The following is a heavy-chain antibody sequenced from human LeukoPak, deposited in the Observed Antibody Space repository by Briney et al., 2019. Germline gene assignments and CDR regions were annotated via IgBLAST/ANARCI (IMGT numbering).Heavy chain of an antibody. CDR2: IKSKTDGGTT. V-gene: IGHV3-15*01. D-gene: IGHD4-17*01. J-gene: IGHJ6*03. CDR3: TTAYGDYEDYYYYYYMDV. Sequence: GGSLRLSCAASGFTFSNTWMSWVRQAPGKGLEWLGRIKSKTDGGTTDYAAPVKGRFTISRDDSKNTLYLQMNSLKTEDTAVYYCTTAYGDYEDYYYYYYMDVWGKGTTVTVSS. CDR1: GFTFSNTW.